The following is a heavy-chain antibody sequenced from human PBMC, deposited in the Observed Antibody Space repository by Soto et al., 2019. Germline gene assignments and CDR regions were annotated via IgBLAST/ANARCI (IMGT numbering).Heavy chain of an antibody. CDR1: GFTFSSYG. Sequence: QVQLVESGGGVVQPGRSLRLSCAASGFTFSSYGMHWVRQAPGKGLEWVAVISYDGSNKYYADSVKGRFTISRDNSKNTLYLQMNSLRAEDTAVYYCAKDXXXNYXYGMDVWGQGTTVTVSS. CDR2: ISYDGSNK. CDR3: AKDXXXNYXYGMDV. J-gene: IGHJ6*02. V-gene: IGHV3-30*18.